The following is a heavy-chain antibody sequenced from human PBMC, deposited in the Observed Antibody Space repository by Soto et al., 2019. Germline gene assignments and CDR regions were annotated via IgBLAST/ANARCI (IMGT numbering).Heavy chain of an antibody. CDR2: IYYSGST. CDR3: ARGGSSWSIKLYYYYGMHV. D-gene: IGHD6-13*01. J-gene: IGHJ6*02. CDR1: GGSISSGGYY. V-gene: IGHV4-31*03. Sequence: PSETLSLTCTVSGGSISSGGYYWSWIRQHPEKGLEWIGYIYYSGSTYYNPSLKSRVTISVDTSKNQFSLKLSSVTAADTAVYYCARGGSSWSIKLYYYYGMHVSGQATTVTVSS.